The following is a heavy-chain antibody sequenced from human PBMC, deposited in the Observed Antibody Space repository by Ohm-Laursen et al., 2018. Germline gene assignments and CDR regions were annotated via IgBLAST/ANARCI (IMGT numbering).Heavy chain of an antibody. CDR2: ISYDGSNK. J-gene: IGHJ4*02. Sequence: SLRLSCAAPGFAFSTYGMHWVRQAPGKGLEWVAVISYDGSNKYYADSVKGRFTISRDNSKNTLYLQMNSLRAEDTAVYYCAIDYGGNRVDYWGQGTLVTVSS. CDR3: AIDYGGNRVDY. V-gene: IGHV3-30*03. CDR1: GFAFSTYG. D-gene: IGHD4-23*01.